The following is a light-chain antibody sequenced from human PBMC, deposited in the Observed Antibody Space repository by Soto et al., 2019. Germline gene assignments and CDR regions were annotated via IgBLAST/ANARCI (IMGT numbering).Light chain of an antibody. V-gene: IGKV1-33*01. J-gene: IGKJ4*01. CDR3: QKYNSAPLT. CDR2: DAS. Sequence: DIQMTQSPSSLSASVGDRVTITCQASQDISNYLNWYQQKPGKAPKLLIYDASNLETVVPSRFSGSGSGTDFTFTISSLQPEDVATYYCQKYNSAPLTFGGGTKVEIK. CDR1: QDISNY.